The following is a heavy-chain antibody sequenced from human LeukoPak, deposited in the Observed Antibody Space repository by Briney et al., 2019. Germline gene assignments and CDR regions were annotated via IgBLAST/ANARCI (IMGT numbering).Heavy chain of an antibody. D-gene: IGHD3-10*01. CDR3: ARGGYGSGSYYKDFDY. Sequence: SETLSLTCTVSGGSISSYYWSWIRQPPGKGLEWIGYIYYSGSTNYNPSLKSRVTISVDTSKNQFSLKLSSVTAADTAVYYCARGGYGSGSYYKDFDYWGQGTLVTVSS. CDR2: IYYSGST. CDR1: GGSISSYY. J-gene: IGHJ4*02. V-gene: IGHV4-59*01.